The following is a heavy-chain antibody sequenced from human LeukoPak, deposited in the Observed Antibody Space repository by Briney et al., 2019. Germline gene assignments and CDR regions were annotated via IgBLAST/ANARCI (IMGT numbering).Heavy chain of an antibody. J-gene: IGHJ5*02. D-gene: IGHD6-19*01. CDR1: GGSISSYY. V-gene: IGHV4-4*07. Sequence: SETLSLTCTVSGGSISSYYWSWIRQLAGKGLEWIGRIYTSGSTNYNPSLKSRVTMSVDTSKNQFSLKLSSVTAADTAVYYCARDGGEQWLNWFDPWGQGTLVTVSS. CDR3: ARDGGEQWLNWFDP. CDR2: IYTSGST.